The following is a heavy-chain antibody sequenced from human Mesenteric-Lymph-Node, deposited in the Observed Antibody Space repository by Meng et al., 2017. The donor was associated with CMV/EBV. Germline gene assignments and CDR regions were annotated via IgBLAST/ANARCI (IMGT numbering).Heavy chain of an antibody. D-gene: IGHD1-20*01. CDR1: GCTFSSYA. J-gene: IGHJ5*02. CDR3: ARVKWGITGTT. V-gene: IGHV3-30*04. Sequence: VSLVEFGGVVVHPGRSLRLSCAASGCTFSSYAMHWVRQAPGKGLEWVAVISYDGSNKYYADSVKGRFTISRDNSKNTLYLQMNSLRAEDTAVYYCARVKWGITGTTWGQGTLVTVSS. CDR2: ISYDGSNK.